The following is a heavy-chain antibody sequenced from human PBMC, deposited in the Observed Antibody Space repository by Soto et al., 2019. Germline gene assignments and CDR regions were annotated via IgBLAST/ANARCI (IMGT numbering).Heavy chain of an antibody. V-gene: IGHV1-2*02. D-gene: IGHD2-15*01. CDR3: ATEYGGNHCY. J-gene: IGHJ4*02. Sequence: GASVKVSCKASGYTFTGYFLHWVRQAPGQGLEWMGWINPNSGGTNYAQKFQDRVTMTRDTSISTAYMELSRLRSDDTAVYYCATEYGGNHCYWGQGTLVTVSS. CDR2: INPNSGGT. CDR1: GYTFTGYF.